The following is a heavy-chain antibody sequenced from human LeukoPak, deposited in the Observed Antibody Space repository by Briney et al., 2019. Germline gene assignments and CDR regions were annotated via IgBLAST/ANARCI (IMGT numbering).Heavy chain of an antibody. Sequence: PSETLSLTCTVSGGSISTYYWSWIRQPPGKGLEFIAYIYRSGIINYNPSLQSRVTMSVDTSENRFSLNLSSMTAADTAVYYCARSLSSAWYAYDYWGQGTLVTVSS. J-gene: IGHJ4*02. D-gene: IGHD6-19*01. CDR1: GGSISTYY. CDR2: IYRSGII. CDR3: ARSLSSAWYAYDY. V-gene: IGHV4-59*08.